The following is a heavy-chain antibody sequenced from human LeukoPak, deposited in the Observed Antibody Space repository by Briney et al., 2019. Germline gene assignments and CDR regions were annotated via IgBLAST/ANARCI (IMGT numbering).Heavy chain of an antibody. J-gene: IGHJ4*02. CDR1: GFTFSNYE. CDR3: AREGGTAPGDY. D-gene: IGHD2-21*02. V-gene: IGHV3-48*03. Sequence: PGGSLRLSCAASGFTFSNYEMNWVRQAPGKGLEWVSHIRSSGSTIYYADSVKGRFTISRDNAKNSLYLQMNSLRAEDTAVNYCAREGGTAPGDYWGQGTLVTVSS. CDR2: IRSSGSTI.